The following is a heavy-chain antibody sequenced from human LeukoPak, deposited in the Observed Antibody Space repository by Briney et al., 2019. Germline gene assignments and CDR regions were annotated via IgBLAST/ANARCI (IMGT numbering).Heavy chain of an antibody. V-gene: IGHV4-34*01. CDR3: ARAGRFIRAQRVTSNWFDP. J-gene: IGHJ5*02. Sequence: SETLSLTCAVYGGSFSGYYWSWIRQPPGKGLEWIGEINHSGSTNYNPSLKSRVTISVDTSKNQFSLKLSSVTAADTAVYYCARAGRFIRAQRVTSNWFDPWGQGTLVTVSS. D-gene: IGHD2-15*01. CDR2: INHSGST. CDR1: GGSFSGYY.